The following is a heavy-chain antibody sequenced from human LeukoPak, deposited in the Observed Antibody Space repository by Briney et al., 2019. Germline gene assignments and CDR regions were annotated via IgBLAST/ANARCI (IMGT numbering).Heavy chain of an antibody. Sequence: GGSVRLSCAASGFTFSSYWMHWVRQAPGKGLVWVSRINTDGSSTSYADSVKGRFTISRDNAKNTLYLQMNSLRAEDTAVYYCARPSEWELYTIDYWGQGTLVTVSS. D-gene: IGHD1-26*01. V-gene: IGHV3-74*01. CDR3: ARPSEWELYTIDY. CDR2: INTDGSST. J-gene: IGHJ4*02. CDR1: GFTFSSYW.